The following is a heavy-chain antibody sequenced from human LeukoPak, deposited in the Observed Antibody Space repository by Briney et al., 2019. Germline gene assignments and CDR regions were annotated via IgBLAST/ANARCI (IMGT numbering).Heavy chain of an antibody. Sequence: GGSLRLSCAASGFTFSNYWMHWVRQAPGKGLVGVSRINSDGSSITYADSVKGRFTISRDNAKNTLYLQMNSLRAEDTAVYYCARVDTAMDPFDYWGQGTQVTVSS. CDR2: INSDGSSI. J-gene: IGHJ4*02. CDR1: GFTFSNYW. V-gene: IGHV3-74*01. CDR3: ARVDTAMDPFDY. D-gene: IGHD5-18*01.